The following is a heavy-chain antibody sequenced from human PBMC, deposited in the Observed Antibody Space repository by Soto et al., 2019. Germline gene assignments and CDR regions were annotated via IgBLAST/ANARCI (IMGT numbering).Heavy chain of an antibody. V-gene: IGHV3-23*01. CDR1: GFTFSSYA. CDR2: ISGSGGST. D-gene: IGHD6-13*01. CDR3: AKDAAAAGSYYYYYMDV. Sequence: GGSLRLSCAASGFTFSSYAMSWVRQAPGKGLEWVSAISGSGGSTYYADSVKGRFTISRDNSKNTLYLQMNSLRAEDTAVYYCAKDAAAAGSYYYYYMDVWGKGTTVTVSS. J-gene: IGHJ6*03.